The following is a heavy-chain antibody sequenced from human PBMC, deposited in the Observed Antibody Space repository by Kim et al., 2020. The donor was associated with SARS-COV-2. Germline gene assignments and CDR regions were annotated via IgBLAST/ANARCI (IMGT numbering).Heavy chain of an antibody. J-gene: IGHJ3*02. V-gene: IGHV2-70*01. CDR3: ARTGRLFPEAFDI. Sequence: YSTSLKTRLTISKDTSKNQVVLTMTNMDPVDTATYYCARTGRLFPEAFDIWGQGTMVTVSS.